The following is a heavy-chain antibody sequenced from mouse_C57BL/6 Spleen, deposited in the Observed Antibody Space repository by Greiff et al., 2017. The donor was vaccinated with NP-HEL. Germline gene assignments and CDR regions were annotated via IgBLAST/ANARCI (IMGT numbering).Heavy chain of an antibody. CDR2: ISDGGSYT. CDR1: GFTFSSYA. J-gene: IGHJ3*01. V-gene: IGHV5-4*03. D-gene: IGHD2-1*01. Sequence: EVNVVESGGGLVKPGGSLKLSCAASGFTFSSYAMSWVRQTPEKRLEWVATISDGGSYTYYPDNVKGRFTISRDNAKNNLYLQMSHLKSEDTAMSYCDRGGIYYCNYVFAYWGQGTLVTVSA. CDR3: DRGGIYYCNYVFAY.